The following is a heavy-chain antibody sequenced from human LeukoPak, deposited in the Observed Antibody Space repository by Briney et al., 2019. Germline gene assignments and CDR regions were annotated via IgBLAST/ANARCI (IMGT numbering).Heavy chain of an antibody. D-gene: IGHD6-19*01. CDR3: ARRYSSGWYGIQY. CDR1: GGSFSGYY. J-gene: IGHJ4*02. Sequence: SETLSLTCAVYGGSFSGYYWSWIRQPPGKGLEWIGEINHSGSTNYNPSLKSRVTISADTSKNQLSLKLSSVTAADTAVYYCARRYSSGWYGIQYWGQGTLLTVSS. V-gene: IGHV4-34*01. CDR2: INHSGST.